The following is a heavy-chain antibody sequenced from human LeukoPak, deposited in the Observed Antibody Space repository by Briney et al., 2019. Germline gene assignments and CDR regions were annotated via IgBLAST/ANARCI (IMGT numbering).Heavy chain of an antibody. V-gene: IGHV3-23*01. CDR3: AKPPSAQYGAYGAFDY. D-gene: IGHD5-12*01. Sequence: GGSLRLSCAASGFTFNNYAMSWVRQAPGKGLEWVSAITGSGGTTYSADSVKGRFTISRDNSKNTLFLQMSSLRAEDTAVYYCAKPPSAQYGAYGAFDYWGQGTLVTVSS. J-gene: IGHJ4*02. CDR1: GFTFNNYA. CDR2: ITGSGGTT.